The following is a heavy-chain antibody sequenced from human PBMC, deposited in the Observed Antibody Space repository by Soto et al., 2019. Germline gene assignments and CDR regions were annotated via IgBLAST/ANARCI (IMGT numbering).Heavy chain of an antibody. J-gene: IGHJ4*02. CDR1: GYSFAGYW. CDR2: IDPSDSQT. CDR3: ARQIYDSDTGPNFQYYFDS. V-gene: IGHV5-10-1*01. Sequence: GESLKICCKVSGYSFAGYWITWVRQKPGKGLEWMGRIDPSDSQTYYSPSFRGHVTISVTKSITTVFLQWSSLRASDTAMYYCARQIYDSDTGPNFQYYFDSWGQGTPVTVSS. D-gene: IGHD3-22*01.